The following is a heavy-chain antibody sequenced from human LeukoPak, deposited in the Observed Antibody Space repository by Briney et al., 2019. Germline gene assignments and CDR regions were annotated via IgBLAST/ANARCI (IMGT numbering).Heavy chain of an antibody. V-gene: IGHV3-23*01. CDR1: GFTFSSSA. J-gene: IGHJ4*02. CDR3: ARDRAVATIGGVDY. CDR2: ISGSGSGGST. D-gene: IGHD5-12*01. Sequence: GGSLRLSCAASGFTFSSSAMSWVRQAPGKGLEWVSSISGSGSGGSTYYADSVKGRFTISRDNSKNTLYLQMNSLIAEDTAVYYCARDRAVATIGGVDYWGQGTLVTVSS.